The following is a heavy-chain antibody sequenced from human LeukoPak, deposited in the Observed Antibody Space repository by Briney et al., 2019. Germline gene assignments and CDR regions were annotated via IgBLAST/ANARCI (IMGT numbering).Heavy chain of an antibody. V-gene: IGHV4-59*01. CDR1: GVTISSYY. Sequence: SETLSLTCTASGVTISSYYWSWIRQPPGKGLEWIGYIYYSGSTNYNPPLKSRVTISVDTSKKQFSLKLSAGAAADTAVYYCARGGIAVAVSFDYWGQGTLVTVSS. J-gene: IGHJ4*02. CDR2: IYYSGST. D-gene: IGHD6-19*01. CDR3: ARGGIAVAVSFDY.